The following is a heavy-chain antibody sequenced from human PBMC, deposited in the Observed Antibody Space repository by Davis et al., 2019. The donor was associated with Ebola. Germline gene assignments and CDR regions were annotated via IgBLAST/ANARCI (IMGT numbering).Heavy chain of an antibody. Sequence: GGSLRLSCAASGFIFNAYNMLWVRHAPGKRLGWVSLISGDGRYTYYEDSVKGRFTISRDNSGNSLFLEMNSLRPEDSGSYFCARSAYRTSLDYWGQGTLVTVSS. CDR3: ARSAYRTSLDY. CDR1: GFIFNAYN. CDR2: ISGDGRYT. J-gene: IGHJ4*02. D-gene: IGHD3-3*01. V-gene: IGHV3-43*02.